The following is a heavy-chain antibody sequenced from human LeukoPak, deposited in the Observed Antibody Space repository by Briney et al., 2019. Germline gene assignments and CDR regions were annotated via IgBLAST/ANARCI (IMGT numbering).Heavy chain of an antibody. Sequence: PGGSLRLSCAASGFTFSSYAMSWVRQAPGKGLEWVSGILDSGYSTYYANSVKGRFTISRDSSNNTLYLQMNSLRAEDTAVYYCAKLGGHPLHNYYVGVWGKGTMVAVSS. CDR3: AKLGGHPLHNYYVGV. D-gene: IGHD3-16*01. J-gene: IGHJ6*03. CDR1: GFTFSSYA. V-gene: IGHV3-23*01. CDR2: ILDSGYST.